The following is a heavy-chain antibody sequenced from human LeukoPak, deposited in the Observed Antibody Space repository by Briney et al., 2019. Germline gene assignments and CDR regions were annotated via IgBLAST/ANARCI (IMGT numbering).Heavy chain of an antibody. J-gene: IGHJ6*02. CDR2: ISSSSSYI. Sequence: GGSLRLSCAASGFTFSSYSMNWVRQAPGKGLEWVSSISSSSSYIYYADSVKGRFTISRDNAKNSLYLQMNRLRAEDTAVYYCARGFNPRYYYYGMDVWGQGTTVTVSS. CDR3: ARGFNPRYYYYGMDV. CDR1: GFTFSSYS. V-gene: IGHV3-21*01.